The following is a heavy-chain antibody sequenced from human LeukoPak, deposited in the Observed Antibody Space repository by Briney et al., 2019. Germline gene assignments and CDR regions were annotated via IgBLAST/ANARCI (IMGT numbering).Heavy chain of an antibody. J-gene: IGHJ4*02. CDR3: ARVGYYESSGYYEY. CDR2: INPNSGGT. D-gene: IGHD3-22*01. Sequence: ASVTVSCTASGYTLTDYYMHWVRQAPGQGLEWMGRINPNSGGTNYAQKFQGRVTMTRDTSISTVYMELSRLRSDDTAVYYCARVGYYESSGYYEYWGQGTLVTVSS. CDR1: GYTLTDYY. V-gene: IGHV1-2*06.